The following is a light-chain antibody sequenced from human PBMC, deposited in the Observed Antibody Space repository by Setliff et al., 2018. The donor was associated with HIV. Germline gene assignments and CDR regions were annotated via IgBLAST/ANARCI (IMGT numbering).Light chain of an antibody. CDR3: QSVDTSDSNSVV. CDR2: RDN. J-gene: IGLJ2*01. V-gene: IGLV3-25*03. Sequence: SYELTQPPSLSVSPGQTARIPCTGDALPKQYSYWYQQEPGQAPVVVIHRDNERPSGIPERFSGSSSGTTAALTISGVQAEDEADYYCQSVDTSDSNSVVFGGGTKGTVL. CDR1: ALPKQY.